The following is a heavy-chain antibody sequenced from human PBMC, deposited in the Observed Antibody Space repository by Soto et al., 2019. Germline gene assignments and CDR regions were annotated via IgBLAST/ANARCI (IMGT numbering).Heavy chain of an antibody. V-gene: IGHV1-69*01. D-gene: IGHD2-21*02. CDR1: GGTFSSYA. Sequence: QVQLVQSGAEVKKPGSSVKVSCKASGGTFSSYAISWVRQAPGQGLEWMGGIIPISGTANYAQKFQGRVTITADESTSTAYMELSSLRSEDTAVYYCARQRFVVVTAIRLVGYFDYWGQGTLVTVSS. CDR2: IIPISGTA. CDR3: ARQRFVVVTAIRLVGYFDY. J-gene: IGHJ4*02.